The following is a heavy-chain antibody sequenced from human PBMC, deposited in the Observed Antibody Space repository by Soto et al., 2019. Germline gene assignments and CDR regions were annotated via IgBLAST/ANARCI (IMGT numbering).Heavy chain of an antibody. CDR3: ATSSGSGYRAFDY. J-gene: IGHJ4*02. V-gene: IGHV1-69*04. Sequence: QVQLVQSGAEVKRPGSSVKVSCKASGDTFSFYSINWVRQAPGLGLEWMGRVNPILSMSNYAQRFQGRATMTADKSTSTAYMELSGLRSEATAMYYCATSSGSGYRAFDYWGQGALVTVSS. CDR1: GDTFSFYS. D-gene: IGHD3-10*01. CDR2: VNPILSMS.